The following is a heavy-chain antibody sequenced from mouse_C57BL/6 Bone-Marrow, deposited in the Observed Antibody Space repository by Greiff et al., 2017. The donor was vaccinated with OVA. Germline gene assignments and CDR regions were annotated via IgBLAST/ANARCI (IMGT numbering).Heavy chain of an antibody. CDR1: GYTFTSYW. CDR3: ARWTITTVVATKYYFDY. J-gene: IGHJ2*01. Sequence: QVQLQQPGAELVKPGASVKMSCKASGYTFTSYWITWVKQRPGQGLEWIGDIYPGSGSTNYNEKFKSKATLTVDTSSSTAYMQLSSLTSEDSAVYYCARWTITTVVATKYYFDYWGQGTTLTVSS. D-gene: IGHD1-1*01. CDR2: IYPGSGST. V-gene: IGHV1-55*01.